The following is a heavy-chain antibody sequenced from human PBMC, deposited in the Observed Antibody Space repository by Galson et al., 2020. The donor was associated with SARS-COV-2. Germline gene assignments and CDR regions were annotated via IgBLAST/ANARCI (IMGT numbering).Heavy chain of an antibody. CDR2: ISRDDNII. D-gene: IGHD3-22*01. CDR3: ARVGAFDSRVYSAGFDL. J-gene: IGHJ4*02. Sequence: GGSLRLSCAASGFPFKSFDMVWVRQTPERGLEWISYISRDDNIIYYADSLRGRFTISRDNAESSLHLQLSGLRADDTGLYYCARVGAFDSRVYSAGFDLWGQGTLVTVS. CDR1: GFPFKSFD. V-gene: IGHV3-48*03.